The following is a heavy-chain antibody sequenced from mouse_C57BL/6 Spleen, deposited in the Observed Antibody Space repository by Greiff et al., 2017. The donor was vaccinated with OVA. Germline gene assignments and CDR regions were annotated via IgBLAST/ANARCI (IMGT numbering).Heavy chain of an antibody. Sequence: EVQLQQSGPELVKPGASVKISCKASGYTFTDYYMNWVKQSPGKSLEWIGDINPNNGGTSYNQKFKGKATLTVDKSSSTAYMELRSLTSEDSAVYYCARLEWDQWYFDVWGTGTTVTVSS. D-gene: IGHD4-1*01. V-gene: IGHV1-26*01. CDR2: INPNNGGT. CDR3: ARLEWDQWYFDV. CDR1: GYTFTDYY. J-gene: IGHJ1*03.